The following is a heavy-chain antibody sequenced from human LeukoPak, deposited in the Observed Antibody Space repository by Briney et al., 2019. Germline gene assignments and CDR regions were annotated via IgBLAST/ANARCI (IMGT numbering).Heavy chain of an antibody. J-gene: IGHJ4*02. CDR2: ISSSSSTI. CDR1: GFTFSSYR. CDR3: ARGAPRYYDSSGFDY. Sequence: GRSLRLSCAASGFTFSSYRMNWVSQAPGKGMEWVSSISSSSSTIYYADSVKGRFTISRDNAKNSLYLQMNSLRDEDTAVYYCARGAPRYYDSSGFDYWGQGTLVTVSS. V-gene: IGHV3-48*02. D-gene: IGHD3-22*01.